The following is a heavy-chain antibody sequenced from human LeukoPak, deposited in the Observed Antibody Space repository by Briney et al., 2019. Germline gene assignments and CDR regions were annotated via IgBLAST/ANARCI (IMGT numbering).Heavy chain of an antibody. V-gene: IGHV3-23*01. CDR1: GFTFSSYA. CDR3: AKFRAQTYYDFWSGYYDY. J-gene: IGHJ4*02. Sequence: TGGSLRLSCAASGFTFSSYAMSWVRQAPGKRLEWVSAIRGSGGSTYYADSVKGRFTISRDNSKNTLYLQMNSLRAEDTAVYYCAKFRAQTYYDFWSGYYDYWGQGTLVTVSS. CDR2: IRGSGGST. D-gene: IGHD3-3*01.